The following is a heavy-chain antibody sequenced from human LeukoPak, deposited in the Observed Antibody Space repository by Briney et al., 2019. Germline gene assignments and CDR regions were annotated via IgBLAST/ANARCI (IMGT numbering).Heavy chain of an antibody. Sequence: SETLSLTCTVSGYSISSGYYWVWIRQPPGKGLEWIGSIYHSGTTYYNPSFKSRVTISVDTSKNQFSLKLSSVTAADTAVYYCARELITMVRGDIGIIDYWGQGTLVTVSS. V-gene: IGHV4-38-2*02. J-gene: IGHJ4*02. CDR3: ARELITMVRGDIGIIDY. CDR2: IYHSGTT. D-gene: IGHD3-10*01. CDR1: GYSISSGYY.